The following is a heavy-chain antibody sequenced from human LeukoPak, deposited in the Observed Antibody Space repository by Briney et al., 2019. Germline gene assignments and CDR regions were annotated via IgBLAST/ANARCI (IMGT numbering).Heavy chain of an antibody. D-gene: IGHD1-26*01. CDR2: IYPGDSDT. J-gene: IGHJ4*02. V-gene: IGHV5-51*01. Sequence: GESLKISCEGSGYSFTTYWIGWVRQMPGKGLEWMGIIYPGDSDTRYSPSFQGHVTISADKSISTAYLQWSSLKASDTAMYYCARSASGSSSPDGHFDYWGQGTLVTVSS. CDR1: GYSFTTYW. CDR3: ARSASGSSSPDGHFDY.